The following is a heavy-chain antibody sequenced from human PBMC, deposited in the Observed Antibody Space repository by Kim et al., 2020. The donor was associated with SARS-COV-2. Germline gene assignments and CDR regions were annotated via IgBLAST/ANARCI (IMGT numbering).Heavy chain of an antibody. CDR2: ISSSSSTI. J-gene: IGHJ3*02. CDR1: GFTFSSYS. D-gene: IGHD6-19*01. Sequence: GGSLRLSCAASGFTFSSYSMNWVRQAPGKGLEWVSYISSSSSTIYYADSVKGRFTISRDNAKNSLYLQMNSLRDEDTAVYYCARWVAEQWPSPAFDIWGQGTMVTVSS. CDR3: ARWVAEQWPSPAFDI. V-gene: IGHV3-48*02.